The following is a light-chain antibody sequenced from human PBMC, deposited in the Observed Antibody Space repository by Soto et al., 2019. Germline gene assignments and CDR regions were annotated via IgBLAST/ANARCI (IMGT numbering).Light chain of an antibody. Sequence: ERVMAQSPPPLSVSPGERVTLSCRASESVDINLAWYQQKPGQAPRLLIYGASTRATGIPARFSGSASATEFTPTISSLPAEALAVYCWQQYNHRYTFGQGTKLDNK. J-gene: IGKJ2*01. V-gene: IGKV3-15*01. CDR2: GAS. CDR3: QQYNHRYT. CDR1: ESVDIN.